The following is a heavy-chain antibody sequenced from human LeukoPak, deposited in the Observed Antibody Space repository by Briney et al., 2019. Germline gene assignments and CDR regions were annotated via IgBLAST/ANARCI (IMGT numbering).Heavy chain of an antibody. Sequence: SETLSLTCTVSGGSISSYYWSWIRQPPGKGLEWIGYIYYSGSTNYNPSLKSRVTISVDTSKNQFSLKLSSVTAADTAVYYCARRPQYGSYDYWGQGTLVTVSS. J-gene: IGHJ4*02. CDR2: IYYSGST. D-gene: IGHD4-17*01. V-gene: IGHV4-59*08. CDR1: GGSISSYY. CDR3: ARRPQYGSYDY.